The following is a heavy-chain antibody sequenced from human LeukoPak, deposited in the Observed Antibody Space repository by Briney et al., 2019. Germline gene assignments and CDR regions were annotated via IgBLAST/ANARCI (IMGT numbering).Heavy chain of an antibody. CDR2: INWNGGST. J-gene: IGHJ6*03. D-gene: IGHD6-13*01. Sequence: PGGSLRLSCAASGFTFDDYGMSWVRQAPGKGLEWVSGINWNGGSTGYADSVKGRFTISRDNAKNSLYLQMNSLRAEDTALYYCAGVDSSSWIYYMDVWGKGTTVTVSS. CDR1: GFTFDDYG. V-gene: IGHV3-20*04. CDR3: AGVDSSSWIYYMDV.